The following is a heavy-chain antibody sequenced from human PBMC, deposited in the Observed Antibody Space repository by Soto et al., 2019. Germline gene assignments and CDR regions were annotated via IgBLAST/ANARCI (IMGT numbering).Heavy chain of an antibody. V-gene: IGHV3-9*01. CDR3: AKDIKVGYYCSGGSCPRGDAFDI. D-gene: IGHD2-15*01. Sequence: GGSLRLSCAASGFTFDDYAMHWVRQAPGKGLEWVSGISWNSGSIGYADSVKGRFTISRDNAKNSLYLQMNSLRAEDTALYYCAKDIKVGYYCSGGSCPRGDAFDIWGRGTMVTVSS. CDR1: GFTFDDYA. CDR2: ISWNSGSI. J-gene: IGHJ3*02.